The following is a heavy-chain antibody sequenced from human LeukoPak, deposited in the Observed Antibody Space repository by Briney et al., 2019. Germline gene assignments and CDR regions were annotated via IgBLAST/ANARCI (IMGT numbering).Heavy chain of an antibody. D-gene: IGHD6-13*01. CDR1: GGSISSSSYY. J-gene: IGHJ4*02. CDR2: IYYSGST. V-gene: IGHV4-39*07. CDR3: AGGTAGPFIFDY. Sequence: SETLSLTCTVSGGSISSSSYYWGWIRQPPGKGLEWIGSIYYSGSTYYNPSLKSRVTISVDTSKNQFSLKLSSVTAADTAVYYCAGGTAGPFIFDYWGQGTLVTVSS.